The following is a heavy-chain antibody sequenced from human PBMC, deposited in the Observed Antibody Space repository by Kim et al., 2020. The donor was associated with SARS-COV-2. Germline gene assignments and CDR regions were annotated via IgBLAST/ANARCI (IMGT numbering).Heavy chain of an antibody. CDR1: GFSFETFT. CDR3: ARDPEPDFPGYDDGSGQRAY. V-gene: IGHV3-21*06. CDR2: LSSSGRYI. Sequence: GGSLRLSCAASGFSFETFTMSWVRQAPGKGLEWVSSLSSSGRYIHYADSVKGRFTISRDNGKNLLSLQMNSLRVDDTGVYFCARDPEPDFPGYDDGSGQRAYWGQGALGSVSS. D-gene: IGHD5-12*01. J-gene: IGHJ4*02.